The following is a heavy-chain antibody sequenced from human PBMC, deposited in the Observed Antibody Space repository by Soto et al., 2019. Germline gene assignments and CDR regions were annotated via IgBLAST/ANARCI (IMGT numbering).Heavy chain of an antibody. CDR3: VRGDWTSGY. V-gene: IGHV3-48*01. D-gene: IGHD2-21*02. CDR2: ITSTSSPI. Sequence: PGGSLRLSCAPSGFTFSNYNMNWVRQAPGKGLEWISYITSTSSPIYYADSVKGRFTVSRDNAKSSLYLHMNSLRVEDTAVYYCVRGDWTSGYWGQGTLVTVSS. J-gene: IGHJ4*02. CDR1: GFTFSNYN.